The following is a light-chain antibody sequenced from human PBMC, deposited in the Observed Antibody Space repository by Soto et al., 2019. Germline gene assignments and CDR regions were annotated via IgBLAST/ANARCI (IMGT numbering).Light chain of an antibody. CDR3: SSYTSTNTYI. Sequence: QSALTQPPSVSGSPGQLVTISCTGTSSRVSWYQQPPGTAPKLLIYEVSNRPSGVPDRFSGSKSGNTASLTISGLQAEDEADYYCSSYTSTNTYIFGTGTKVTVL. J-gene: IGLJ1*01. CDR1: SSR. CDR2: EVS. V-gene: IGLV2-18*02.